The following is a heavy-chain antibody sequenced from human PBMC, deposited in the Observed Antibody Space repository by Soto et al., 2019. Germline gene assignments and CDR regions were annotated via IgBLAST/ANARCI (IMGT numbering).Heavy chain of an antibody. J-gene: IGHJ4*02. CDR3: GRGGSDSPMAPGY. V-gene: IGHV3-30*12. Sequence: GGSLRLSCVVSGFTFSDFGMHWVRQSPGEGLAWVASISKDGLDRYYSESVKGRFTISRDNAKNTLYLQMNSLRAEDTAVFYCGRGGSDSPMAPGYWGQGTLVTVSS. CDR2: ISKDGLDR. D-gene: IGHD5-18*01. CDR1: GFTFSDFG.